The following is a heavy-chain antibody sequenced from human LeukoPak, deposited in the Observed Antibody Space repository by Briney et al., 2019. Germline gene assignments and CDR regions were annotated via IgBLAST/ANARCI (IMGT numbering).Heavy chain of an antibody. V-gene: IGHV3-23*01. Sequence: GGSLRLSCAASGFTFSNYAMSWVRQAPGKGLEWVSGISVSGGSTYYADSVKGRFTISRDNSKNTMYLQMNSLGAEDTAVYYCAKSTIFGEYYFDYWGQGTLVSVSS. CDR2: ISVSGGST. D-gene: IGHD3-3*01. J-gene: IGHJ4*02. CDR1: GFTFSNYA. CDR3: AKSTIFGEYYFDY.